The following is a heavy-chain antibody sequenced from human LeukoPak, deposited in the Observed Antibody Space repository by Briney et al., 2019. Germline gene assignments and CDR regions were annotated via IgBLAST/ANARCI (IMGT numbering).Heavy chain of an antibody. CDR1: GFTFRNYW. Sequence: GGSLRLSCAASGFTFRNYWMHWVRQAPGKGLVWVSRINVDGSDRNYADSVKGRFTISRDNAKNSLYLQMNSLRAEDTAVYYCARKSSGWENPNDAFDIWGQGTMVTVSS. J-gene: IGHJ3*02. CDR3: ARKSSGWENPNDAFDI. V-gene: IGHV3-74*01. CDR2: INVDGSDR. D-gene: IGHD6-19*01.